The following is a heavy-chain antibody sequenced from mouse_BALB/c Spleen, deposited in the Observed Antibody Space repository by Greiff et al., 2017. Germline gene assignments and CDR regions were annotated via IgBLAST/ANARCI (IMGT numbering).Heavy chain of an antibody. CDR1: GFNIKDYY. CDR3: AGDYYGSPLDY. Sequence: EVKLQQSGAELVRPGALVKLSCKASGFNIKDYYMHWVKQRPEQGLEWIGWIDPENGNTIYDPKFQGKASITADTSSNTAYLQLSSLTSEDTAVYYCAGDYYGSPLDYWGQGTTLTVSS. CDR2: IDPENGNT. D-gene: IGHD1-1*01. J-gene: IGHJ2*01. V-gene: IGHV14-1*02.